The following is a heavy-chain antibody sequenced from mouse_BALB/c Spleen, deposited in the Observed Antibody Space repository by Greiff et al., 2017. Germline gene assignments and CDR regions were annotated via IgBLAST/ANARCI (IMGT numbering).Heavy chain of an antibody. D-gene: IGHD1-1*01. J-gene: IGHJ2*01. CDR1: GFNIKDYY. V-gene: IGHV14-4*02. Sequence: EVKLQESGAELVRSGASVKLSCTASGFNIKDYYMHWVKQRPEQGLEWIGWIDPENGDTEYAPKFQGKATMTADTSSNTAYLQLSSLTSEDTAVYYCRGYYGSSPLDYWGQGTTLTVSS. CDR2: IDPENGDT. CDR3: RGYYGSSPLDY.